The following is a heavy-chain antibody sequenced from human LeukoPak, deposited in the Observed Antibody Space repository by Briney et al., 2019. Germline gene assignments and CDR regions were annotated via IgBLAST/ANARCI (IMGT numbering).Heavy chain of an antibody. CDR3: AKEGGPARPGLDS. J-gene: IGHJ4*02. CDR2: IFHTGST. CDR1: GASITSHY. V-gene: IGHV4-59*11. D-gene: IGHD6-6*01. Sequence: PSETLSLTCTVSGASITSHYWTWMRQDPGTGLEWIGNIFHTGSTSYNPALESRVTISLDTSNNQFSLKMTSVTPADTAAYYCAKEGGPARPGLDSWGQGTLVTVSS.